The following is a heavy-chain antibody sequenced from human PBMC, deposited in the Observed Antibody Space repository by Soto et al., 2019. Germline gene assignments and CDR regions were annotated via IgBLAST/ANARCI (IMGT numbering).Heavy chain of an antibody. CDR1: GGTFSSYA. J-gene: IGHJ4*02. CDR2: PIPVFVTI. D-gene: IGHD3-3*01. Sequence: QVQLVQSGAEVKKPGSSVKVSCKTSGGTFSSYAINWVRQVPGQGLEWMGGPIPVFVTINYAKKFQDRVKITADESTSTVYMELNSLRSEDTAVYFCAAKSGFPYYFDHWGQGTPVTVSS. CDR3: AAKSGFPYYFDH. V-gene: IGHV1-69*01.